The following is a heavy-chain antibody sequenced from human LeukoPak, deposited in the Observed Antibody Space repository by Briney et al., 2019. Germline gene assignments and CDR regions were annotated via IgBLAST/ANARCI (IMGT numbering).Heavy chain of an antibody. CDR3: AKLGGYSSSWSYYYYYMDV. J-gene: IGHJ6*03. V-gene: IGHV3-21*04. CDR1: GFTFSSYS. Sequence: GGSLRLSCAASGFTFSSYSMNWVRQAPGKGLAWVSSISSSSSYIYYADSVKGRFTISRDNAKNSLYLQMNSLRAEDTAVYYCAKLGGYSSSWSYYYYYMDVWGKGTTVTVSS. D-gene: IGHD6-13*01. CDR2: ISSSSSYI.